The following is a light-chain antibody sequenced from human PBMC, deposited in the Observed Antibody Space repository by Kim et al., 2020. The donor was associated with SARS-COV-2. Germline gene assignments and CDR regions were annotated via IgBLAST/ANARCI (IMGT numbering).Light chain of an antibody. CDR2: GAS. V-gene: IGKV3-20*01. J-gene: IGKJ1*01. CDR3: QQYGSSHWT. Sequence: TPGERATLSCRASQSVSSSYLAWYQQKPGQAPRLRIYGASSRATGIPDRFSGSGSGTDFTLTISRLEPEDLAVYYCQQYGSSHWTFGQGTKVDIK. CDR1: QSVSSSY.